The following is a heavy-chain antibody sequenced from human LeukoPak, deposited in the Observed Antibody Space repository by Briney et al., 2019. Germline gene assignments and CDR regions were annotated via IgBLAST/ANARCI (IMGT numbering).Heavy chain of an antibody. Sequence: SSETLSLTCTVSGGSISSSSYYWGWIRQPPGKGLEWIGSIYYSGSTYYNPSLKSRVTISVDTSKNQFSLKLSSVTAADTAVYYCARDSPYSSGHYWGQGTLVTVSS. CDR3: ARDSPYSSGHY. CDR2: IYYSGST. V-gene: IGHV4-39*07. CDR1: GGSISSSSYY. D-gene: IGHD6-19*01. J-gene: IGHJ4*02.